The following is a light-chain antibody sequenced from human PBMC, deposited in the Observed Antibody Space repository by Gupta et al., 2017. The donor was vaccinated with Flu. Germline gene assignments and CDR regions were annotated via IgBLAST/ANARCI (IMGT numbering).Light chain of an antibody. Sequence: PGQTARITCSEDAVPQKYAYWYQQTSGHAPVLVFFEDNKRASGIPERFSASCAGTIATFTISGAQVEDDAYYYCYSADSSGELLFGGGTRLTVL. V-gene: IGLV3-10*01. CDR3: YSADSSGELL. J-gene: IGLJ3*02. CDR1: AVPQKY. CDR2: EDN.